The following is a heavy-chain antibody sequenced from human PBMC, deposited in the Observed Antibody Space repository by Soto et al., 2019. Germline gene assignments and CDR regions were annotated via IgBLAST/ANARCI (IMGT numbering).Heavy chain of an antibody. CDR1: GFTFSDYD. V-gene: IGHV3-11*01. CDR2: VSSSGTTI. Sequence: QVQLVESGGGLVKPGGSLRLSCAASGFTFSDYDMSWIRQAPGKGLEWVSFVSSSGTTIYYADSVKGRFTISRDNAKNYLYLQMNSLRAEDTAVYYCARMGPRAARPSYWGQGTLVTVSS. D-gene: IGHD6-6*01. CDR3: ARMGPRAARPSY. J-gene: IGHJ4*02.